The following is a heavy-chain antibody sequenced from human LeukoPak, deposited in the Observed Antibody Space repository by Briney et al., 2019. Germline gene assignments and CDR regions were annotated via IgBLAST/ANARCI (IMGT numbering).Heavy chain of an antibody. CDR1: GFTFSSHA. CDR2: LSGSGYNT. V-gene: IGHV3-23*01. Sequence: GGSLRLSCAASGFTFSSHALSWVRQAPGKGLEWVSSLSGSGYNTYYADSVKGRFTISRDNSKNTVYLQMNSLRAEDTAVYYCVRNQWVEQYWYFDLWGRGTLVTVSS. J-gene: IGHJ2*01. CDR3: VRNQWVEQYWYFDL. D-gene: IGHD1/OR15-1a*01.